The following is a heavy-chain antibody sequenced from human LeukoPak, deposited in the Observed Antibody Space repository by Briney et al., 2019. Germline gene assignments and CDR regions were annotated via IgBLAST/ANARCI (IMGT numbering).Heavy chain of an antibody. CDR1: GFTFSSYW. CDR2: IKQDGSEK. CDR3: AKAYDSSGYYYLMDY. V-gene: IGHV3-7*03. J-gene: IGHJ4*02. Sequence: PGGSLRLSCAASGFTFSSYWMSWVRQAPGKGLEWVANIKQDGSEKYYVDSVKGRFTISRDNAKNSLYLQMNSLRAEDTAIYYCAKAYDSSGYYYLMDYWGQGTLVTVSS. D-gene: IGHD3-22*01.